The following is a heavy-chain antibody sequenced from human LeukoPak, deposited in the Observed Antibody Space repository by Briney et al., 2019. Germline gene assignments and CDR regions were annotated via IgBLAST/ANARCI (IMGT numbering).Heavy chain of an antibody. CDR1: GGSISSGGYS. D-gene: IGHD2-15*01. V-gene: IGHV4-30-2*01. CDR2: IYHSGST. CDR3: ARGGRVDPFDY. J-gene: IGHJ4*02. Sequence: SETLSLTCAVSGGSISSGGYSWSWIRQPPGKGLEWIGYIYHSGSTYYNPSPKSRVTISVDRSKNQFSLKLSSVTAADTAVYYCARGGRVDPFDYWGQGTLVTVSS.